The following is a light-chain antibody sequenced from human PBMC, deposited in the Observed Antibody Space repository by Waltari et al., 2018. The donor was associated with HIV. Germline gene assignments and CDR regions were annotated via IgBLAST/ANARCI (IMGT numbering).Light chain of an antibody. Sequence: SVLTQPPSVNGPPGQRVTISSTGVTHTNRADSRVHWCRQLPRTAPRLLISNNNERPSGVPYRFSCLKAGSSASLAITGRQAEDEAYYSCQSYDSGLGGVFGGGTKLIVL. CDR3: QSYDSGLGGV. V-gene: IGLV1-40*01. CDR2: NNN. CDR1: THTNRADSR. J-gene: IGLJ2*01.